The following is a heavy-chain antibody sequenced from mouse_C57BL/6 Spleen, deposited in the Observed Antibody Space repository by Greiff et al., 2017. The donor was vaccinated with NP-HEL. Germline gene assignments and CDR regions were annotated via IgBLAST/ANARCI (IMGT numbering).Heavy chain of an antibody. CDR3: TPRNFDV. V-gene: IGHV1-69*01. J-gene: IGHJ1*03. Sequence: QVHVKQPGAELVMPGASVKLSCKASGYTFTSYWMHWVKQRPGQGLEWIGEIDPSDSYTNYNQKFKGKATITADTSSNTAYLQLSSLTSEDTAVYYCTPRNFDVWGTGTTVTVSS. CDR1: GYTFTSYW. CDR2: IDPSDSYT.